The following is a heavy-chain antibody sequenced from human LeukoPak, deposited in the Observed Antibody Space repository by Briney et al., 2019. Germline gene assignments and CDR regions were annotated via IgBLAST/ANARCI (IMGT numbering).Heavy chain of an antibody. CDR1: GFTFSSYW. V-gene: IGHV3-53*01. Sequence: GGSLRLSCATSGFTFSSYWMSWVRQAPGKGLEWVSLIYSGGTTYYADSVKGRFTISRDNSKNTLYLQMNSLRAEDTAVYYCARVDYYYYYMDVWGKGTTVTISS. CDR3: ARVDYYYYYMDV. J-gene: IGHJ6*03. CDR2: IYSGGTT.